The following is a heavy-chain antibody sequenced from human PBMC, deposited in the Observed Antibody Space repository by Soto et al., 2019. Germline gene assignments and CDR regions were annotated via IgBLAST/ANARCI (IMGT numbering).Heavy chain of an antibody. J-gene: IGHJ4*02. D-gene: IGHD6-19*01. CDR3: AISMAVPDPHTAVDF. CDR2: INPNSGGT. V-gene: IGHV1-2*02. Sequence: ASVKVSCKASGYTFTGYYMHWVRQAPGQGLEWMGWINPNSGGTNYAQKFQGRVTMTRDTSISTAYMELSRLRPDDTAVYYCAISMAVPDPHTAVDFWGQGVPVTVS. CDR1: GYTFTGYY.